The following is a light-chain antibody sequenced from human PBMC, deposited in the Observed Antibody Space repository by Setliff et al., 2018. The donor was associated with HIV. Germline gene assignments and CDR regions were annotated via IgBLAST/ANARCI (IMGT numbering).Light chain of an antibody. J-gene: IGLJ1*01. CDR1: NIGSKS. CDR3: QVWDSTTDHYV. Sequence: SYELTQPPSVSLAPGETATITCGGNNIGSKSVHWYQQKPGQAPVLVIFYDPDRLSGIPERFSGPNSGNTATLTISRVDAGDEADYYCQVWDSTTDHYVFGSGTKV. V-gene: IGLV3-21*01. CDR2: YDP.